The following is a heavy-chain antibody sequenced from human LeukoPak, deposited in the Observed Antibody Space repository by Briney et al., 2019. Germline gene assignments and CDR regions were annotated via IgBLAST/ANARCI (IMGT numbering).Heavy chain of an antibody. Sequence: PGRSLRLSCAASGFTFSSYAMHWVRQAPGKGLEWVAVISYDGSNKYYADSVKGRFTISRDNSKNTLYLQMNSLRAEDTAVYYCARGGSGFSGALFDYWGQGTLVTVSS. CDR2: ISYDGSNK. CDR3: ARGGSGFSGALFDY. D-gene: IGHD6-19*01. CDR1: GFTFSSYA. J-gene: IGHJ4*02. V-gene: IGHV3-30*04.